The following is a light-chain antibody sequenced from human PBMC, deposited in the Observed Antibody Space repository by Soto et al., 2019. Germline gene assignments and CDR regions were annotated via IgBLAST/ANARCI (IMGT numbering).Light chain of an antibody. CDR3: SSYAGSNNFVV. V-gene: IGLV2-11*01. Sequence: QSVLTQPRSVSGSPGQSVTISCTGTSSDFGGYNYVSWYQQHPGKAPKLMIYDVSKRPSGVPDRFSGSKSGNTASLTVSGLQAEDEADYYCSSYAGSNNFVVFGGGTKVTVL. CDR1: SSDFGGYNY. J-gene: IGLJ2*01. CDR2: DVS.